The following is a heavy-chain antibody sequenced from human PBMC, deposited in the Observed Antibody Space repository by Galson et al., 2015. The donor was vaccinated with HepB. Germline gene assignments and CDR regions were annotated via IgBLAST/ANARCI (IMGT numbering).Heavy chain of an antibody. D-gene: IGHD1-20*01. V-gene: IGHV3-11*01. CDR3: ARAGGYNWNYFDY. CDR2: ISSSGYTI. CDR1: GFTFSDYY. J-gene: IGHJ4*02. Sequence: SLRLSCAASGFTFSDYYMNWIRQAPGKGLEWLSYISSSGYTIYYADSVKGRFTISRDNAKNSLYLQTDSLRAEDTAVYYCARAGGYNWNYFDYWGQGTLVTVSS.